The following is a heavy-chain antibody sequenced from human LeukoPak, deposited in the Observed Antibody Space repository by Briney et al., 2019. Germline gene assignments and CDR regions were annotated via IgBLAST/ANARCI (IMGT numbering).Heavy chain of an antibody. D-gene: IGHD5-24*01. V-gene: IGHV1-69*13. J-gene: IGHJ6*03. CDR2: IIPIFGTA. CDR3: ARDSRRDGYNNYYYMDV. Sequence: SVKVSCKASVGTFSSYAISWVRQAPGQGLEWMGGIIPIFGTANYAQKFQGRVTITADESTSTAYMELSSLRSEDTAVYYCARDSRRDGYNNYYYMDVWGKGTTVTVSS. CDR1: VGTFSSYA.